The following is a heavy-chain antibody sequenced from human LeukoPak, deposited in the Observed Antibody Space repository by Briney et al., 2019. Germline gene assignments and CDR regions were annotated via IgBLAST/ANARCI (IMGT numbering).Heavy chain of an antibody. Sequence: ASVKVSCKASGYTLTGYYMHWVRQAPGQGLEWMGWINPNSGGTNYAQKFQGRVTMTRDTSISTAYMELSSLRSEDTAVYYCARAPPRKRRTGTNGYNWFDPWGQGTLVTVSS. CDR1: GYTLTGYY. CDR3: ARAPPRKRRTGTNGYNWFDP. D-gene: IGHD1-1*01. CDR2: INPNSGGT. J-gene: IGHJ5*02. V-gene: IGHV1-2*02.